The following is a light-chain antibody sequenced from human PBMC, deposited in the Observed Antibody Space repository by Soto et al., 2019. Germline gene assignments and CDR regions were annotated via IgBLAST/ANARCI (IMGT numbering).Light chain of an antibody. Sequence: EIVLTQSPGTLSLSPGEGATLSCRTSQSLRRNSLAWYQQKPGQAPRLLISGASTRATGIPDRFSGSGSGTDFTLTISRLEPEDFSVYYCQQDGDSPLTFGGGTKVEIK. CDR2: GAS. CDR3: QQDGDSPLT. J-gene: IGKJ4*01. V-gene: IGKV3-20*01. CDR1: QSLRRNS.